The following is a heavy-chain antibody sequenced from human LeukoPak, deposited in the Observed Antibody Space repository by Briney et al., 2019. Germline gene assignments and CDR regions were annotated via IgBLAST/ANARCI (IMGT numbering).Heavy chain of an antibody. J-gene: IGHJ4*02. CDR2: IIPIFGTA. V-gene: IGHV1-69*01. D-gene: IGHD2-15*01. CDR1: GGTFSSYA. CDR3: AGGRPRGYCSGGSCYHNFDY. Sequence: ASVKVSCKASGGTFSSYAISWVRQAPGQGLEWMGGIIPIFGTANYAQKFQGRVTITADESTSTAYMELSSLRSEDTAVYYCAGGRPRGYCSGGSCYHNFDYWGQGTLVTVSS.